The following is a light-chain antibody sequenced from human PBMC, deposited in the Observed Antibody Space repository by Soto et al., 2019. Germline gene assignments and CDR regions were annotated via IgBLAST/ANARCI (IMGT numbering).Light chain of an antibody. J-gene: IGKJ4*01. CDR2: GAS. V-gene: IGKV3-15*01. CDR1: QSVDTN. CDR3: QHRANWPLT. Sequence: EVVMTQSPATLSVSPGDRATLSCRASQSVDTNVAWYQQKPGQAPRLLVHGASTRATGVPARFTGIGSGTDFTLTISGLQSDDFAVYYCQHRANWPLTFGGGTKVDIK.